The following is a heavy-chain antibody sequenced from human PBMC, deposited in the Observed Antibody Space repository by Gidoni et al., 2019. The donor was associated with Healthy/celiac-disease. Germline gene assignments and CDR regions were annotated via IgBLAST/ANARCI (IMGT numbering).Heavy chain of an antibody. J-gene: IGHJ5*02. CDR3: ARGGDDYRFDP. Sequence: QLQLQESGSGLAKPSQTLSLTCAVSGGSISSGGYSWSWIRQPPGKGLEWIGYIYHSGSTYYNPSLKRLVTISLDRSKNQFSLKLSSVTAADTAVYYCARGGDDYRFDPWGQGTLVTVSS. D-gene: IGHD4-17*01. V-gene: IGHV4-30-2*01. CDR2: IYHSGST. CDR1: GGSISSGGYS.